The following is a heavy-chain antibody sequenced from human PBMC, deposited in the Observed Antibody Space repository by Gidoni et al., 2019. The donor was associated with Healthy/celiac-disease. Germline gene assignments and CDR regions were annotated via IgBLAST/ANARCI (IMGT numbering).Heavy chain of an antibody. J-gene: IGHJ3*02. CDR1: GFTFSSYD. D-gene: IGHD7-27*01. CDR3: AKSEAPWADAFDI. CDR2: ISGSGGST. V-gene: IGHV3-23*01. Sequence: EVQLLESGGGLVQPGGSLRRSCAASGFTFSSYDMSWVRQVPGKGLEWVSAISGSGGSTYYADAVKGRFTISRDNSKNTLYLQMNSLRAEDTAVYYCAKSEAPWADAFDIWGQGTMVTVSS.